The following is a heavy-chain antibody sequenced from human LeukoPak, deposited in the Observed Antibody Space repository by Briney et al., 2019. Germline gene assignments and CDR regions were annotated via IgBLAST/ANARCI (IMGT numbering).Heavy chain of an antibody. CDR3: TTLIYDYVWGSSDDY. D-gene: IGHD3-16*01. V-gene: IGHV3-15*01. CDR1: PGYGFTSHW. J-gene: IGHJ4*02. Sequence: PGGSLRLSCVTSPGYGFTSHWMNWVRQAPGKGLEWVGRSKSKTDGGTTDYAAPVKGRFTISRDDSKNTLYLQMNSLKTEDTAVYYCTTLIYDYVWGSSDDYWGQGTLVTVSS. CDR2: SKSKTDGGTT.